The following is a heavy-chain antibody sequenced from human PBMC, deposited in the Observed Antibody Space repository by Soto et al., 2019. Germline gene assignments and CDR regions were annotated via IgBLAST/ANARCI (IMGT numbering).Heavy chain of an antibody. Sequence: PSETLSLTCTVSGCSISSSSYYWGWIRPPPGKGLEWIGSIYYSGSTYYNPSLKSRVTISVDTSKNQFSLKLSSVTAADTAVYYCARRGAVITVGWFDPWGQGTLVTVS. J-gene: IGHJ5*02. CDR1: GCSISSSSYY. CDR3: ARRGAVITVGWFDP. D-gene: IGHD3-16*01. CDR2: IYYSGST. V-gene: IGHV4-39*01.